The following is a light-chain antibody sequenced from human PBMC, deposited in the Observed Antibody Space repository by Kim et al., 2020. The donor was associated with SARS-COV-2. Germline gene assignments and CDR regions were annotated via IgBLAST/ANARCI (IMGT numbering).Light chain of an antibody. V-gene: IGLV3-19*01. CDR1: SLRSYY. CDR3: NSRDSRGNHWE. J-gene: IGLJ3*02. Sequence: SSELTQDPAVSVALGQTVRITCQGDSLRSYYASWYQQKPGQAPVLVIYGKNNRPSGTPDRFSGSSSGNKASLTITGAQAEDEADYYCNSRDSRGNHWEFG. CDR2: GKN.